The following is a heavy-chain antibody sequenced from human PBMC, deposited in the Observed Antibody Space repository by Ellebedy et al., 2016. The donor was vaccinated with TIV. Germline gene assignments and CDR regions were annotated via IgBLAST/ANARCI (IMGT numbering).Heavy chain of an antibody. CDR2: IYFRGTT. CDR3: ARGPVLYNFDAFDI. CDR1: GHSISSGYY. Sequence: SETLSLTCTVSGHSISSGYYWGWIRQPPGKGLEWIASIYFRGTTYYTPSLKSRVTISADTSKNQFSLKVTSVTAPDTAVYYCARGPVLYNFDAFDIWGQGTMVTVSS. J-gene: IGHJ3*02. D-gene: IGHD1-1*01. V-gene: IGHV4-38-2*02.